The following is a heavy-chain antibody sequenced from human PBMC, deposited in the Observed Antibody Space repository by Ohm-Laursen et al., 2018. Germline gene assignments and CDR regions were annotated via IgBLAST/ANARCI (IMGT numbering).Heavy chain of an antibody. J-gene: IGHJ5*02. CDR3: ARDRSLADPKGNWFDP. CDR1: PLSFSGDS. CDR2: ISSSSYI. V-gene: IGHV3-21*01. Sequence: SLRLSCTASPLSFSGDSMNWVRQAPGEGLEWVSSISSSSYIYYADSVKGRFTISRDNAKNSLYLQMNSLRAEDTAVYYCARDRSLADPKGNWFDPWGQGILVTVSS. D-gene: IGHD2-15*01.